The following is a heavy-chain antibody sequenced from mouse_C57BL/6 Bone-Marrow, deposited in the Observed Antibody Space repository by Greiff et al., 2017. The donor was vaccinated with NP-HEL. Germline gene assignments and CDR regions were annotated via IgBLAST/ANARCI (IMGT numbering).Heavy chain of an antibody. Sequence: VKLMESGAELVRPGTSVKVSCKASGYAFTNYLIEWVKQRPGQGLEWIGVINPGSGGTNYNEKFKGKATLTADKASSTAYMQLSSLTSEDSAVYFCARDGYYGSSYPDYWGQGTTLTVSS. CDR1: GYAFTNYL. V-gene: IGHV1-54*01. CDR3: ARDGYYGSSYPDY. J-gene: IGHJ2*01. CDR2: INPGSGGT. D-gene: IGHD1-1*01.